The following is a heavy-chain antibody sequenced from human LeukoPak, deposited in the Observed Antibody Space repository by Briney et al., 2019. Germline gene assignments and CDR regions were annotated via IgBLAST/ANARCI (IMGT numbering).Heavy chain of an antibody. CDR2: ISCDGSNK. Sequence: PGRSLRLSCAASGFTFSSYAMHWVRQAPGKGLEWVAVISCDGSNKYYADSVKGRFTVSRDNSKNTLYLQMNSLRAEDTAVYYCARVVAGGQQLFFGMDVWGQGTTVTVSS. CDR3: ARVVAGGQQLFFGMDV. V-gene: IGHV3-30-3*01. J-gene: IGHJ6*02. CDR1: GFTFSSYA. D-gene: IGHD6-13*01.